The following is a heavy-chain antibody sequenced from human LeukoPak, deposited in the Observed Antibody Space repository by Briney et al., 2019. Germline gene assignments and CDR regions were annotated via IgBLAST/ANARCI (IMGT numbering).Heavy chain of an antibody. CDR2: INPNSGGT. Sequence: ASVKVSCRASGYTFTGYYMHWVRQAPGQGLEWMGWINPNSGGTNYAQKFQGRVTMTRDTSISTAYMELSRLRSDDTAVYYCASRGPAYCGGDCLSYWGQGTLVTVSS. V-gene: IGHV1-2*02. CDR3: ASRGPAYCGGDCLSY. CDR1: GYTFTGYY. J-gene: IGHJ4*02. D-gene: IGHD2-21*02.